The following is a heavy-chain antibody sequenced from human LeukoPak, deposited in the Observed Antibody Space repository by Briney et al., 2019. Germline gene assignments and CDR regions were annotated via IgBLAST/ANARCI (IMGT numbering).Heavy chain of an antibody. CDR3: ARLAAAGIDY. CDR2: IYYSGST. V-gene: IGHV4-61*08. D-gene: IGHD6-13*01. J-gene: IGHJ4*02. Sequence: SETLSLTCTVSGGSISSGGYYWSWIRQPPGKGLEWIGYIYYSGSTNYNPSLKSRVTISVDTSKNQFSLKLSSVTAADTAVYYCARLAAAGIDYWGQGTLVTVSS. CDR1: GGSISSGGYY.